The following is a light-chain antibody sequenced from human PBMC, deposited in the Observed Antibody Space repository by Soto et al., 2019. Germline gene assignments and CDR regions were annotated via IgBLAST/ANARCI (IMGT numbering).Light chain of an antibody. J-gene: IGLJ3*02. CDR1: SSNIGDNY. V-gene: IGLV1-51*02. Sequence: QSVLTQPPSVSAAPGQKVTISCSGSSSNIGDNYVSWYQQLPGTAPKLLMYENNKRPSGIPDRFSGSKSGTSATLGVTGLQTGDEAAYYCGTWDRSLSFWVFGGGTQLTVL. CDR3: GTWDRSLSFWV. CDR2: ENN.